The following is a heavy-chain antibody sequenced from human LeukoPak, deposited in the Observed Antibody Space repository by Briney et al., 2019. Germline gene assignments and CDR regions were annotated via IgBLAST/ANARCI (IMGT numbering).Heavy chain of an antibody. D-gene: IGHD2-15*01. V-gene: IGHV3-21*04. Sequence: GGSLRLSSAASGFTFSTYGMRWVRPAPGKGLEWVSSISSSSSYIYYADSVKGRFTISRDNAKNSLFLQMNSLRAEDTAVYYCARVLRYCSGGNCYSGGLGYMDVWGKGTTVTISS. CDR2: ISSSSSYI. CDR3: ARVLRYCSGGNCYSGGLGYMDV. CDR1: GFTFSTYG. J-gene: IGHJ6*03.